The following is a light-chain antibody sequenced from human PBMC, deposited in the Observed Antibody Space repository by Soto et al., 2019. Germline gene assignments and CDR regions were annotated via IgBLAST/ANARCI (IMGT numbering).Light chain of an antibody. Sequence: DIQMTQSPSSLSASVGGRFTLACLASQTNSTYLNWYQQKPGKAPKLLIYTASSLQSGVPSRFTGSGAGTDFTLTISSLQPEDVATYYCQQSYSSPRTFGQGTKVDI. CDR2: TAS. J-gene: IGKJ1*01. V-gene: IGKV1-39*01. CDR3: QQSYSSPRT. CDR1: QTNSTY.